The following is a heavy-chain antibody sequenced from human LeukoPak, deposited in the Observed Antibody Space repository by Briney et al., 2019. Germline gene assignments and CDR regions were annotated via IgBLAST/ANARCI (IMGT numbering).Heavy chain of an antibody. Sequence: GASVKVSCKASGYTFTDYYLHWVRQAPGQGLEWMGWINHNSGGTNYAQTFQGRVTMTRDTSITTAYLELSRLRSDDTAVYYCARIGYNHYFDYWGQGTLVTVSS. CDR1: GYTFTDYY. D-gene: IGHD5-24*01. J-gene: IGHJ4*02. CDR2: INHNSGGT. V-gene: IGHV1-2*02. CDR3: ARIGYNHYFDY.